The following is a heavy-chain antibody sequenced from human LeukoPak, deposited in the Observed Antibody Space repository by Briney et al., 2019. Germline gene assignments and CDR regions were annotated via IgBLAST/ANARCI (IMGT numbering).Heavy chain of an antibody. Sequence: GGSLRLSCAASGFTFSSYGMHWVRQAPGKGLEWVAFIRYDGSNKYYVDSVKGRFTISRDNSKSTLYLQMNSLRAEDTAVYYCAKDFDAGYSYGHPLDYWGQGTLVTVSS. D-gene: IGHD5-18*01. J-gene: IGHJ4*02. CDR3: AKDFDAGYSYGHPLDY. V-gene: IGHV3-30*02. CDR2: IRYDGSNK. CDR1: GFTFSSYG.